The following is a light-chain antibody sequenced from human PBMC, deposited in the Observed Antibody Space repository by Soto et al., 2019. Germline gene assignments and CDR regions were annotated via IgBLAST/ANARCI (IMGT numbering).Light chain of an antibody. Sequence: QSVLTQPPSWSGAPGQRVTISCTGSRSNIGAGYDVHWYQQLPGTAPKILIYGNSNRPSGVPDRFSGSKSGTSASMAITGLQAEDEADYYGPSYDSSLSGYVFGTGTKLTVL. V-gene: IGLV1-40*01. CDR2: GNS. CDR3: PSYDSSLSGYV. CDR1: RSNIGAGYD. J-gene: IGLJ1*01.